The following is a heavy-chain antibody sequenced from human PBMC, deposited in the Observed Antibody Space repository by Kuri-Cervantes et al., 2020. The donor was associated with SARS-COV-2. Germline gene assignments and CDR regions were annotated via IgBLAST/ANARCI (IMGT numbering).Heavy chain of an antibody. D-gene: IGHD6-6*01. CDR3: ARVTRYSSSSASDDYYYYMDV. CDR2: INPNSGGT. V-gene: IGHV1-2*02. Sequence: ASVKVSCKASGYTFTGYYMHWVRQAPGQGLEWMGWINPNSGGTNYAQKFQGRVTMTRDTSINTAYMELSRLRSDDTAVYYCARVTRYSSSSASDDYYYYMDVWGKGTTVTVSS. CDR1: GYTFTGYY. J-gene: IGHJ6*03.